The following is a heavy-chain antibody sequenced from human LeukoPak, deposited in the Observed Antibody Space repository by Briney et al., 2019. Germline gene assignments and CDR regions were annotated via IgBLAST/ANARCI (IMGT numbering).Heavy chain of an antibody. Sequence: ASVKVSCKASGYTFTGYYMHWVRQAPGQGLEWMGWINPNSGGTNYAQKFQGRVTMTRDTSIRTAYMELSRLRLYDTAVYYCARVCGITIFGVAPLDPWGQGTVVTVSS. CDR2: INPNSGGT. CDR3: ARVCGITIFGVAPLDP. V-gene: IGHV1-2*02. D-gene: IGHD3-3*01. CDR1: GYTFTGYY. J-gene: IGHJ5*02.